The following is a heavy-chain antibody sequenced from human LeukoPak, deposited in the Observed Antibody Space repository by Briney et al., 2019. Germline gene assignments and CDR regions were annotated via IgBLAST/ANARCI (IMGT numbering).Heavy chain of an antibody. CDR3: ARDEEYCRGGTSYLTY. D-gene: IGHD2-15*01. CDR1: GGSISSYY. Sequence: TSETLSLTCTVSGGSISSYYWSWIRQPAGKGLEWIGRIYSSGSTNYNPSLKSRVTMSVDTSKNQFSLKLSSVTAADTAVYYCARDEEYCRGGTSYLTYGSQGTLVTV. J-gene: IGHJ4*02. CDR2: IYSSGST. V-gene: IGHV4-4*07.